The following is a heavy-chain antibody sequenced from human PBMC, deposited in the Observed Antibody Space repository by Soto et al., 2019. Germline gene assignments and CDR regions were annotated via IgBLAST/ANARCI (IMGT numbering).Heavy chain of an antibody. J-gene: IGHJ4*02. D-gene: IGHD5-18*01. CDR3: ARDGAGGGYSYGPGVY. CDR1: GFTFSSYA. Sequence: QVQLVESGGGVVQPGRSLRLSCAASGFTFSSYAMHWVRQAPGKGLEWVAVISYDGSNKYYADSVKGRFTISRDNSKNTLYLQMNSVRAEDTAVYYCARDGAGGGYSYGPGVYWGQGTLVTVSS. CDR2: ISYDGSNK. V-gene: IGHV3-30-3*01.